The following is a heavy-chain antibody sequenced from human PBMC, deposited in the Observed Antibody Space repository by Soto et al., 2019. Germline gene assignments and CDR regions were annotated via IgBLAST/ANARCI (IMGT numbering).Heavy chain of an antibody. V-gene: IGHV3-23*01. CDR2: ISGSGGST. CDR3: AKSDQLRENYYYGMDV. CDR1: GFTFSSYA. D-gene: IGHD2-2*01. J-gene: IGHJ6*02. Sequence: GGSLRLSCAASGFTFSSYAMSWVRQAPGKWLKWVSAISGSGGSTYYADSVKGRFTISRDNSRNTLYLQMNSLRAEDMAVYYCAKSDQLRENYYYGMDVWGQGTTGTVSS.